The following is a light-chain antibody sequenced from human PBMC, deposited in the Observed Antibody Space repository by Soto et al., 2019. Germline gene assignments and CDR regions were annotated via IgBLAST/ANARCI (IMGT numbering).Light chain of an antibody. CDR3: SSYAGNNKDG. CDR2: EVY. CDR1: NNDVGRYSH. J-gene: IGLJ1*01. V-gene: IGLV2-8*01. Sequence: QSVLTQPPSASGSPGQSVTISCTGSNNDVGRYSHVSWYQQHPGKAPKLLIYEVYKRPSGVPDRFSGSKSDNTASLTVSGLQTEDEADYYCSSYAGNNKDGFGRGTKLTV.